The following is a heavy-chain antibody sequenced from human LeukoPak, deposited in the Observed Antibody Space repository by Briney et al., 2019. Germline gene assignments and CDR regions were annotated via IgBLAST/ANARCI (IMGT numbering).Heavy chain of an antibody. CDR1: GGTFSSYA. CDR2: VIPIFGTA. J-gene: IGHJ6*03. V-gene: IGHV1-69*05. D-gene: IGHD3-10*01. CDR3: ASLTMVRGRHYYYYMDV. Sequence: SVKVSCKASGGTFSSYAISWVRQAPGQGLEWMGGVIPIFGTANYAQKFQGRVTITTDESTSTAYMELSSLRSEDTAVYYCASLTMVRGRHYYYYMDVWGKGTTVTVSS.